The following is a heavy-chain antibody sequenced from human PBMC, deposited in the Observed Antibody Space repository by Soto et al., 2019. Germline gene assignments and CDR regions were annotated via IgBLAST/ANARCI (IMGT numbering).Heavy chain of an antibody. CDR1: GGTFSSYA. J-gene: IGHJ4*02. CDR3: ARDKSGRWSEDEYYFDY. V-gene: IGHV1-69*13. CDR2: IIPIFGTA. D-gene: IGHD2-15*01. Sequence: ASVKVSCKASGGTFSSYAISWVRQAPGQGLEWMGGIIPIFGTANYAQKFQGRVTITADESTSTAYMELSSLRSEDTAVYYCARDKSGRWSEDEYYFDYWGQGTLVTVSS.